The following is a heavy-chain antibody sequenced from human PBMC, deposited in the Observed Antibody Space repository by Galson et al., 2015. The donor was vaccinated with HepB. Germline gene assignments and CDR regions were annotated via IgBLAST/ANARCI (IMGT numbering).Heavy chain of an antibody. J-gene: IGHJ4*02. D-gene: IGHD2-21*02. CDR2: IIPIFGTA. V-gene: IGHV1-69*13. Sequence: SVKVSCKASGGTFSSYAISWVRQAPGQGLEWMGGIIPIFGTANYAQKFQGRVTITADESTSTAYMELSSLRAEDTAVYYCVRELEHCVGDCLLHWGKGTLVTVSS. CDR3: VRELEHCVGDCLLH. CDR1: GGTFSSYA.